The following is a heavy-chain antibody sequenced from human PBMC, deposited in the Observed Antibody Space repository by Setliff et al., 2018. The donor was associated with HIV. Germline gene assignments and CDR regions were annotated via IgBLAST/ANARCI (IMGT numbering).Heavy chain of an antibody. CDR3: AREPPGCSGASCYGDGTFDI. V-gene: IGHV4-61*10. Sequence: SETLSLTCTVSGGSISSDTFYWSWIRQPAGKGLEWIGNIHYGGYFWYSPSLKSRVTISVDTSKNQFSLKLRSVTAADTAVYYCAREPPGCSGASCYGDGTFDIWGQGTMVTVSS. J-gene: IGHJ3*02. CDR1: GGSISSDTFY. CDR2: IHYGGYF. D-gene: IGHD2-15*01.